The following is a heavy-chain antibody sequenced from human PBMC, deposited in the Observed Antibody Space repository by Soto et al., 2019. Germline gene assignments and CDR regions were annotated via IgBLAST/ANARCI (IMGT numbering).Heavy chain of an antibody. CDR3: ARGGIAAAAPPDY. V-gene: IGHV4-39*02. CDR2: MYYSGTT. J-gene: IGHJ4*02. CDR1: GGSISSSSYF. D-gene: IGHD6-13*01. Sequence: LSLTCTVSGGSISSSSYFWGWIRQPPGKGLEWIGSMYYSGTTYYNPSLKSRVTISVDTSKNQFSLKLSSVTAADTAVYYCARGGIAAAAPPDYWGQGTLVTVSS.